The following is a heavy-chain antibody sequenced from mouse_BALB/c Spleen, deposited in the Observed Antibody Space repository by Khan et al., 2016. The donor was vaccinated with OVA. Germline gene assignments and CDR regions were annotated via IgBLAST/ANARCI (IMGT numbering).Heavy chain of an antibody. D-gene: IGHD4-1*01. CDR3: APAGTGGYFDD. CDR1: GFNIKDSH. V-gene: IGHV14-3*02. Sequence: EVQLQQSGAELVKPGASVQLSCTASGFNIKDSHMHWVKQRPEQGLEWIGRIDPANDSSKYDPRFQGKATITAATSSNTAYLHLRRLTSEDAAVYYCAPAGTGGYFDDWGQGTTLTGSS. J-gene: IGHJ2*01. CDR2: IDPANDSS.